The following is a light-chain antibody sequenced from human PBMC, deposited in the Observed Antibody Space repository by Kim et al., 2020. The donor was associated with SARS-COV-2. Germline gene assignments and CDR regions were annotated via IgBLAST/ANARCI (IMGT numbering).Light chain of an antibody. V-gene: IGLV3-19*01. J-gene: IGLJ2*01. Sequence: SSELTQDPDVSVALGQTVRITCQGDSLRSYYATWYQQKPGQAPIVVIYGKNNRPSGIPDRFPGSSSGDTASLTITGTQAGDEADYYCNSRGSNDNVLFGG. CDR3: NSRGSNDNVL. CDR1: SLRSYY. CDR2: GKN.